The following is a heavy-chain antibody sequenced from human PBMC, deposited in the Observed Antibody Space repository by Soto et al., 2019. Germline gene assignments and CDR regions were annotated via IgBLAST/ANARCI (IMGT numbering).Heavy chain of an antibody. CDR1: GGSISGYY. CDR2: IYYRGST. Sequence: ASETLSLTCNVSGGSISGYYWSWIRQPPGKGLEYIGYIYYRGSTNYNPSLESRVTMSVDTSRNQFSLKVNSVTAADTAVYYCARQQLLPVYYALDVWGKGPTVTVSS. CDR3: ARQQLLPVYYALDV. D-gene: IGHD6-13*01. V-gene: IGHV4-59*01. J-gene: IGHJ6*04.